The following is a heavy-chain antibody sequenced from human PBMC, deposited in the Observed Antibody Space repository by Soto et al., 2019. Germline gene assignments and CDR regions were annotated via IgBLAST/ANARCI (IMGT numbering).Heavy chain of an antibody. CDR3: ATDQVDDSSGYDHPPNSFDY. CDR2: FDPEDGET. J-gene: IGHJ4*02. D-gene: IGHD3-22*01. CDR1: GYTLTELS. Sequence: AAVKVSCKVSGYTLTELSMHWVRQAPGKGLEWMGGFDPEDGETIYAQKFQGRVTMTEDTSTDTAYMELSSLRSEDTAVYYCATDQVDDSSGYDHPPNSFDYWGQGTLVTVSS. V-gene: IGHV1-24*01.